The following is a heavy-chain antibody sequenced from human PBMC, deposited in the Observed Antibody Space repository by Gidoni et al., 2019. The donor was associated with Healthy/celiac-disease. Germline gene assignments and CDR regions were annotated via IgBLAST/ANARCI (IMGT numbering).Heavy chain of an antibody. CDR3: AKGPRGGYYLDVDEGWFDP. J-gene: IGHJ5*02. CDR2: ISGSGGST. CDR1: GFTFSSYA. D-gene: IGHD3-22*01. V-gene: IGHV3-23*01. Sequence: EVQLLESGGGLVQPGGSLRLSCAASGFTFSSYAMSWVRQAPGKGLEWVSAISGSGGSTYYADSVKGRFTISRDNSKNTLYLQMNSLRAEDTAVYYCAKGPRGGYYLDVDEGWFDPWGQGTLVTVSS.